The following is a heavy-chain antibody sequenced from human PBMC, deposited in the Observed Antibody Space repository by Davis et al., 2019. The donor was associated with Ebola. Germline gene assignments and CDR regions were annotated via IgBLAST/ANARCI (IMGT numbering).Heavy chain of an antibody. CDR3: TISTVTSDY. V-gene: IGHV3-15*01. J-gene: IGHJ4*02. CDR1: GFTFSSYG. D-gene: IGHD4-17*01. Sequence: GGSLRLSCAASGFTFSSYGMHWVRQAPGKGLEWVGRIKSKSDGGTTDYAAPVKGTFSISRDDSKNTLYLQMNSLKIEDTAVYYCTISTVTSDYWGQGALVTVSS. CDR2: IKSKSDGGTT.